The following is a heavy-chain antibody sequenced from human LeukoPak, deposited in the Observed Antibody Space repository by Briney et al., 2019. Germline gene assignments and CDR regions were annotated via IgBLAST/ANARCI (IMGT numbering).Heavy chain of an antibody. V-gene: IGHV3-33*01. CDR3: ARDYYDSTEYAFDI. CDR2: IWYDGSNK. D-gene: IGHD3-22*01. J-gene: IGHJ3*02. Sequence: PGGSLRLSCAASGFTFSSYSMHWVRQAPGKGLEWVAVIWYDGSNKYYADSVKGRFTISRDNSKNTLYLQMNSLRAEDTAVYYCARDYYDSTEYAFDIWGQGTMVTVSS. CDR1: GFTFSSYS.